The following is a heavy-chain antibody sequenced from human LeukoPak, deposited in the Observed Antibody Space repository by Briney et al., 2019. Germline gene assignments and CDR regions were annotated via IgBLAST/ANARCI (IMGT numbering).Heavy chain of an antibody. D-gene: IGHD6-13*01. Sequence: PGGSLRLSCAASGFTFSSYSMNWVRQAPGKGLEWVSYISSSGSTICYADSVKGRFTISRDNAKNSLYLQMNSLRAEDTAVYYCARGQQQPDGYFDYWGQGTLVTVSS. CDR3: ARGQQQPDGYFDY. CDR1: GFTFSSYS. CDR2: ISSSGSTI. V-gene: IGHV3-48*04. J-gene: IGHJ4*02.